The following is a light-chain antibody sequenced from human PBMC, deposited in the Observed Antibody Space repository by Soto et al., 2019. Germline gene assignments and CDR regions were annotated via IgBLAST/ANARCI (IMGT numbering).Light chain of an antibody. Sequence: EQVMRLTAGTRSVSAGEGAPLSCRVSQSVSSNLAWYQQKPGQAPRLLIYGASTRATGIPARFSGIVSGTEFTLTISRLQSEDFAVYHCQQYQNWPPITCGQGTRREIK. J-gene: IGKJ5*01. CDR3: QQYQNWPPIT. V-gene: IGKV3-15*01. CDR1: QSVSSN. CDR2: GAS.